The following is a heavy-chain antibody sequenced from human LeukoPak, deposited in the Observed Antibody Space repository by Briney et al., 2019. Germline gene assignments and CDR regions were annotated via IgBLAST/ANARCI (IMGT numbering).Heavy chain of an antibody. V-gene: IGHV3-21*01. D-gene: IGHD2-21*01. Sequence: GGSLRLSCAASGFTFSSYSMNWVRQAPGKGLEWVSSISSSSSYIYYADSVKGRFTISRDNAKNSLYLQMNGLRAEDTAVYSCARDLRRADCWGQGTLVTVSS. CDR2: ISSSSSYI. J-gene: IGHJ4*02. CDR1: GFTFSSYS. CDR3: ARDLRRADC.